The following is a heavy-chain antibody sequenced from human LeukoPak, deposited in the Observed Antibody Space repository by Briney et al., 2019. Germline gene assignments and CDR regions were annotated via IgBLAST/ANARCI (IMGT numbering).Heavy chain of an antibody. CDR3: AKVGTVARREGDAFDI. D-gene: IGHD1-1*01. CDR1: GFTFSSYA. V-gene: IGHV3-23*01. CDR2: ISGSGGST. Sequence: GGSLRLSCAASGFTFSSYAMSWVRQAPGKGLEWVSAISGSGGSTYYADSVKGRFTISRDNSKNTLYLQMNSLRAEDTAVYYCAKVGTVARREGDAFDIWGQGTMVTVSS. J-gene: IGHJ3*02.